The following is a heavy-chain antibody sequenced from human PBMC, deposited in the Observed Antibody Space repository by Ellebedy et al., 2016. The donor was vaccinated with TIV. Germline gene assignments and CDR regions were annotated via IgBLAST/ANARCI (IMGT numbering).Heavy chain of an antibody. V-gene: IGHV1-8*02. D-gene: IGHD4-17*01. CDR2: MNPNSGNT. CDR3: AIWTTVTTGDY. J-gene: IGHJ4*02. Sequence: AASVKVSCKASGYAFTSYGISWVRQAPGQGLEWMGWMNPNSGNTGYAQKFQGRVTMTRNTSISTAYMELSSLRSEDTAVYYCAIWTTVTTGDYWGQGTLVTVSS. CDR1: GYAFTSYG.